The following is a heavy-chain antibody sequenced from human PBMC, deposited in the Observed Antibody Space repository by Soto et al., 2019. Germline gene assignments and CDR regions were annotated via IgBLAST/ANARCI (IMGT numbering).Heavy chain of an antibody. CDR1: GGYISSYY. J-gene: IGHJ4*02. Sequence: SETLSLTRTVSGGYISSYYWSWLRQPPGKGLEWIGYIYYSRSTNYNPSLKSRVTISVDTSKNQFSLKLSSVTAADTAVYYCARGNSYGYSYYGDHWGQGTPVTVS. D-gene: IGHD5-18*01. V-gene: IGHV4-59*01. CDR3: ARGNSYGYSYYGDH. CDR2: IYYSRST.